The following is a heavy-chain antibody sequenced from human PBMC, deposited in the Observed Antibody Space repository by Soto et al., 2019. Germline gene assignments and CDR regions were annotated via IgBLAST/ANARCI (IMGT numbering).Heavy chain of an antibody. J-gene: IGHJ6*02. V-gene: IGHV3-33*01. CDR3: AREIYGSGSYRYYYGMAV. D-gene: IGHD3-10*01. Sequence: QVQLVESGGGVVQPGRSLRLSCAASGFTFSSYGRHWVRQAPGKGLEWVAVIWYDGSNKYYADSVKGRFTISRDNSKITLYVQMNGLRAEDTAVYYCAREIYGSGSYRYYYGMAVWGQGTTVTVSS. CDR1: GFTFSSYG. CDR2: IWYDGSNK.